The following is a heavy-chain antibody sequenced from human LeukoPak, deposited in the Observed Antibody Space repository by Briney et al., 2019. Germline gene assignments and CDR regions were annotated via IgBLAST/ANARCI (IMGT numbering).Heavy chain of an antibody. J-gene: IGHJ4*02. Sequence: SETLSLTCTVSGGSISSGSYYWSWIRQPAGKGLEWIGRIYTSGSTNYNPSLKSRVTITVDPSKNQFSLKLSSVTAADTAVYYCARLTHPYYGSGKVDYWGQGTLVTVSS. CDR2: IYTSGST. CDR1: GGSISSGSYY. V-gene: IGHV4-61*02. D-gene: IGHD3-10*01. CDR3: ARLTHPYYGSGKVDY.